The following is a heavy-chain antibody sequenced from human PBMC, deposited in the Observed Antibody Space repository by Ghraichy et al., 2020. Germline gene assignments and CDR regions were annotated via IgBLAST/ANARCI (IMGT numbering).Heavy chain of an antibody. J-gene: IGHJ2*01. CDR3: ARYCGGDCSYSWYFDL. Sequence: SETLSLTCTVSGGSISSGDYYWSWIRQPPGKGLEWIGHIYYSGSTYYNPSLKSRVAISVDTSKNQFSLKLSSVTAADTAVYYCARYCGGDCSYSWYFDLWGRGTLVTVSS. D-gene: IGHD2-21*02. CDR1: GGSISSGDYY. CDR2: IYYSGST. V-gene: IGHV4-30-4*01.